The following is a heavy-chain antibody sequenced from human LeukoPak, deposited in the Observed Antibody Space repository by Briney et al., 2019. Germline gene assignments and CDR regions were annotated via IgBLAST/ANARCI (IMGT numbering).Heavy chain of an antibody. CDR2: ISAYNGNT. D-gene: IGHD3-9*01. CDR3: AREVYDILTGYYGYYYYGMDV. V-gene: IGHV1-18*04. Sequence: ASVKVSCTASGYTFTSYGISWVRQAPGQGLEWMGWISAYNGNTNYAQKLQGRVTMTTDTSTSTAYMELRSLRSDDTAVYYCAREVYDILTGYYGYYYYGMDVWGKGTTVTVSS. J-gene: IGHJ6*04. CDR1: GYTFTSYG.